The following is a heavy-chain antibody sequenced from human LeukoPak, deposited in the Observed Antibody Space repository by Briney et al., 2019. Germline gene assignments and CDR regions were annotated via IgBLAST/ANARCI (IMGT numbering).Heavy chain of an antibody. CDR1: GYTFTGYY. D-gene: IGHD3-22*01. CDR2: INPNSGGT. CDR3: ASRETGYYDSSGYPWAFDI. J-gene: IGHJ3*02. Sequence: ASVKVSCEASGYTFTGYYMHWVRQAPGQGLEWMGWINPNSGGTNYAQKFQGRVTMTRDTSISTAYMELSRLRSDDTAVYYCASRETGYYDSSGYPWAFDIWGQGTVVTVSS. V-gene: IGHV1-2*02.